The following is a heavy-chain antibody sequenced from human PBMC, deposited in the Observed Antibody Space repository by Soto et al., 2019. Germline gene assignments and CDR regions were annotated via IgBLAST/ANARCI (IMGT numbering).Heavy chain of an antibody. CDR2: INPNSGGT. CDR1: GYTFTGYD. CDR3: ARGGACGGDCYFDY. V-gene: IGHV1-2*04. D-gene: IGHD2-21*01. Sequence: ASVQVSCKASGYTFTGYDMHSVRQAPGQGLEWMGWINPNSGGTNYAQKFQGWVTMTRDTSISTAYMELSRLRSDDTAVYYCARGGACGGDCYFDYWGQGTLVTVSS. J-gene: IGHJ4*02.